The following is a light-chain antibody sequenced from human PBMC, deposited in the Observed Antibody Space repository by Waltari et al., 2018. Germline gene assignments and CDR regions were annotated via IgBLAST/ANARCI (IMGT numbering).Light chain of an antibody. CDR1: SGDVGNYKF. Sequence: QSALTHPAPVSGSPGQPITIPSTGTSGDVGNYKFVSWYQQEPGRAPKLLVYGVSQRPAGVSTRFSGSKSGNTASLTISELQAEDEADYYCSSYTTTSSWVFGGGTKLTVL. CDR3: SSYTTTSSWV. J-gene: IGLJ3*02. CDR2: GVS. V-gene: IGLV2-14*01.